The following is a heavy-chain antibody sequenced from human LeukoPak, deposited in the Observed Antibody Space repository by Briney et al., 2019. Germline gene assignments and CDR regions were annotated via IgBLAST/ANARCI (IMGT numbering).Heavy chain of an antibody. Sequence: GGSLRLSCAASGFTFASYAMSWVRQAPGKGLEWVSAISGSGGSTYYADSVRGRFTISRDNSKRTLSLQTNSLSAEDMAVYYCAHHRGSLDSDTEYFQHWGQGTLVTVSS. CDR1: GFTFASYA. CDR2: ISGSGGST. J-gene: IGHJ1*01. CDR3: AHHRGSLDSDTEYFQH. V-gene: IGHV3-23*01. D-gene: IGHD3-22*01.